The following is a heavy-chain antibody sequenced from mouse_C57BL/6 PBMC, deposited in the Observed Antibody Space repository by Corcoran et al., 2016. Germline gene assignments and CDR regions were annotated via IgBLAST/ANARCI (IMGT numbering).Heavy chain of an antibody. V-gene: IGHV1-80*01. Sequence: VQLQQSGPELVKPGASVKISCKASGYAFSSYWMNWVKQRPGKGLEWIGQIYPGDGDTNYNGKFKGKATLTADKSSSTAYMQLSSLTSEDSAVYFCARRYYYGSSYDFDYWGQGTTLTVSS. D-gene: IGHD1-1*01. CDR1: GYAFSSYW. J-gene: IGHJ2*01. CDR3: ARRYYYGSSYDFDY. CDR2: IYPGDGDT.